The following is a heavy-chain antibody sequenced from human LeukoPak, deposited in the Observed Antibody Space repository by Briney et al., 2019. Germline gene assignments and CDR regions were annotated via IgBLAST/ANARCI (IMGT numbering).Heavy chain of an antibody. D-gene: IGHD2-2*01. J-gene: IGHJ4*02. CDR2: ISSSSSYT. Sequence: GGSLRLSCAASGFTFSSYSMNWVRQAPGKGLEWVSSISSSSSYTYYADSVKGRFTISRDNAKNSLYLQMNSLRAEDTAVYYCARDAIFSLSGGLWGQGTLVTVSS. CDR3: ARDAIFSLSGGL. V-gene: IGHV3-21*01. CDR1: GFTFSSYS.